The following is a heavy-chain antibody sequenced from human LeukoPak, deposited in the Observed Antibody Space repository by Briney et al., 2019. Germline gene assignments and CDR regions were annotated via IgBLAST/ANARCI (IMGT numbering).Heavy chain of an antibody. CDR2: ITGTSGRT. D-gene: IGHD6-13*01. CDR1: GLIFSNFA. J-gene: IGHJ4*02. Sequence: GGSLRLSCEVSGLIFSNFAMAWVRQAPGKGLEWVSLITGTSGRTYYAASVKGRFTISRDNSKNTVYLQMDNLRAEDTALYYCAKDHVNAGRLDYWGQGTPVTVSS. CDR3: AKDHVNAGRLDY. V-gene: IGHV3-23*01.